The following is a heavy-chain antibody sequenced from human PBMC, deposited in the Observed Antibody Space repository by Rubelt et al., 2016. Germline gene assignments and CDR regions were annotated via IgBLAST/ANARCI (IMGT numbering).Heavy chain of an antibody. V-gene: IGHV4-61*01. D-gene: IGHD1-26*01. Sequence: QLQLQESGPGLVKPSETLSLTCTVSGGSISSSSYYWSWIRQPPGKGLEWIGYIYYSGRTNYNPSLIGRVTIAVDTSNNQFSLKLSSGTAGDRAVYYCARGGYGVGATDSDYWGQGTLVTVSS. CDR2: IYYSGRT. CDR3: ARGGYGVGATDSDY. CDR1: GGSISSSSYY. J-gene: IGHJ4*02.